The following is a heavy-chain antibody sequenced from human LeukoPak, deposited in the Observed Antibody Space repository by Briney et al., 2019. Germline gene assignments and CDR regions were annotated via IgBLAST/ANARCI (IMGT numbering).Heavy chain of an antibody. CDR1: GFTFSNYA. CDR3: ATEGGWGPTDYGDNVY. V-gene: IGHV3-23*01. CDR2: ISTSGGST. Sequence: PGGSLRLSCAASGFTFSNYAMSWVRQAPGKGLEWVSGISTSGGSTYYADSVKGRFTISRDNSKNTLYLQMHSLRVDDTAVYYCATEGGWGPTDYGDNVYWGQGTLVTVSS. J-gene: IGHJ4*02. D-gene: IGHD4-17*01.